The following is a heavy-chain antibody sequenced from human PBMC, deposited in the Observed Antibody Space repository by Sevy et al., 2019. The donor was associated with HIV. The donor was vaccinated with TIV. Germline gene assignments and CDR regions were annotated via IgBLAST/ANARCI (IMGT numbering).Heavy chain of an antibody. CDR2: ISATGGST. Sequence: GGSLRLSCAASGFTLTSYTMNWVRQAPGKGLEWVASISATGGSTYYADSVKGRFTISRDVPKGTLYLQMNGLTAEDTAIFYCAKTLQKLPFHPHYFDYWGQGTLVTVSS. CDR1: GFTLTSYT. J-gene: IGHJ4*02. V-gene: IGHV3-23*01. D-gene: IGHD2-21*02. CDR3: AKTLQKLPFHPHYFDY.